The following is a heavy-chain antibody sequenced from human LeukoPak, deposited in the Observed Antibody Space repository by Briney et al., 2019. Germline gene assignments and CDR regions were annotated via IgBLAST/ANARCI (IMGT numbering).Heavy chain of an antibody. CDR1: GYTFTSYD. V-gene: IGHV1-8*03. CDR3: ARKLYDSSRYGQTYYFDN. J-gene: IGHJ4*02. Sequence: GASVKVSCKASGYTFTSYDINWVRQATGQGLEWMGWMNPNSGNTGYAQKFQGRVTITRNTSISTAYMDLRSLRSDDTAVYYCARKLYDSSRYGQTYYFDNWGQGTLVTASS. CDR2: MNPNSGNT. D-gene: IGHD3-22*01.